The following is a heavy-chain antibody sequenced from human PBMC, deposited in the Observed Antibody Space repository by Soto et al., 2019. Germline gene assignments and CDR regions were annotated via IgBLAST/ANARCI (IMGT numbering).Heavy chain of an antibody. Sequence: GGSLRLSCGGSGFTFSTYSINWVRQAPGKGLEWVSSISSRSDIYYADSVKGRFTISRDNAKNSVSLQMNSLRAEDTAVYYCAREYTAWPLAYGLDVWGQGTTVTVSS. CDR1: GFTFSTYS. CDR3: AREYTAWPLAYGLDV. J-gene: IGHJ6*02. V-gene: IGHV3-21*01. CDR2: ISSRSDI. D-gene: IGHD2-2*02.